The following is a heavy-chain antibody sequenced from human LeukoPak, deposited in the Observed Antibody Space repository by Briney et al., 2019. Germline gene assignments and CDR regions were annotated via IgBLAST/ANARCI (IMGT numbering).Heavy chain of an antibody. J-gene: IGHJ5*02. CDR2: IIPIFGTA. D-gene: IGHD3-3*01. CDR3: ARDSYDFWSGYPHTNWFDP. CDR1: GGTSSSYA. Sequence: SVKVSCKASGGTSSSYAISWVRQAPGQGLEWMGGIIPIFGTANYAQKFQGRVTITADESTSTAYLELSSLRSEDTAVYYCARDSYDFWSGYPHTNWFDPWGQGTLVTVSS. V-gene: IGHV1-69*13.